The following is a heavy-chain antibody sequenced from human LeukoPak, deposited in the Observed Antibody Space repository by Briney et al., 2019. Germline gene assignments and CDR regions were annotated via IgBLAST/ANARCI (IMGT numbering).Heavy chain of an antibody. J-gene: IGHJ4*02. CDR2: ISGSGGST. V-gene: IGHV3-23*01. D-gene: IGHD6-19*01. CDR1: GITFSTHA. CDR3: AKVRLYSSGWYYFDY. Sequence: GGSLRLSCAASGITFSTHAMTWVRQAPGKGLEWVSGISGSGGSTNYADSVKGRFTISRDNSKNTLYLQMNSLRAEDTAVYYCAKVRLYSSGWYYFDYWGQGTLVTVSS.